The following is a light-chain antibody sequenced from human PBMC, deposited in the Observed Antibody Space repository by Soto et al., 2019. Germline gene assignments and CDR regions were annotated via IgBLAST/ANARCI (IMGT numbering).Light chain of an antibody. Sequence: EIVMTQSPATLSVSTGERATLSCRASQSVSSNLAWYQQKPGQAPRLLIYGASTRATGIPARFSGSGSGTEFTLTISSLQSEDCAVYYCQQYNKWPPYTFGQGTKLEIK. CDR3: QQYNKWPPYT. V-gene: IGKV3-15*01. J-gene: IGKJ2*01. CDR2: GAS. CDR1: QSVSSN.